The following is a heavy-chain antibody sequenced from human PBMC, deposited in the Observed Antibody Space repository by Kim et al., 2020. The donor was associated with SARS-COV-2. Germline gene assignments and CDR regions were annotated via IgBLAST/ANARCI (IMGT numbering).Heavy chain of an antibody. J-gene: IGHJ5*02. D-gene: IGHD1-26*01. CDR2: FDPEDGET. CDR1: GYTLTELS. Sequence: ASVKVSCKVSGYTLTELSMHWVRQAPGKGLEWMGGFDPEDGETIYAQKFQGRVTMTEDTSTDTAYMELSSLRSEDTAVYYCATTTLVGAPTFWFDPWGQGTLVTVSS. CDR3: ATTTLVGAPTFWFDP. V-gene: IGHV1-24*01.